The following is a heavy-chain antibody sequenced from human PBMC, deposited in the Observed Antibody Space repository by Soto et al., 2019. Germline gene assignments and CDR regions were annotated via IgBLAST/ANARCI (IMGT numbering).Heavy chain of an antibody. J-gene: IGHJ1*01. CDR1: GFTFSSYG. D-gene: IGHD2-15*01. Sequence: GGSLRLSCAASGFTFSSYGMHWVRQAPGKGLEWVAVISYDGSNKYYADSVKGRFTISRDNSKNTLYLQMNSLRAEDTAVYYCANWRGYCSGGSCYLGYFHHWGLGT. CDR3: ANWRGYCSGGSCYLGYFHH. V-gene: IGHV3-30*18. CDR2: ISYDGSNK.